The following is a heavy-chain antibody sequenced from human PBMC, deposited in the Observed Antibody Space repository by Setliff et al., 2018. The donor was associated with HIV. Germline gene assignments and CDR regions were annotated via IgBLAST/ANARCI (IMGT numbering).Heavy chain of an antibody. J-gene: IGHJ5*02. CDR1: GGSISRGSYY. V-gene: IGHV4-61*02. Sequence: PSETLSLTCTVSGGSISRGSYYWSWIRQPAGKGLEWIGRIYTSGSIHYNPSLKSRVTISVDTSKNQFSLKVSSVNAPDTPVYFCAREDGEYTSSPRWFDPWGQGTQVTVSS. CDR3: AREDGEYTSSPRWFDP. D-gene: IGHD6-13*01. CDR2: IYTSGSI.